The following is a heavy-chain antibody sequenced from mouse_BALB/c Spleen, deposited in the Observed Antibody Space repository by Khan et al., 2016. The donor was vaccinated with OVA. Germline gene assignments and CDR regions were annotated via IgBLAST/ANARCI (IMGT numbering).Heavy chain of an antibody. CDR1: GYSITSGYA. D-gene: IGHD1-1*01. CDR3: ARGNYYWYYFDY. J-gene: IGHJ2*01. CDR2: ISYSGVT. V-gene: IGHV3-2*02. Sequence: EVQLQESGPGLVKPSQSLSLTCTVTGYSITSGYAWNWIRQFPENKLEWMGYISYSGVTTYTPSFKSRITTARDTAKNPFFLQLNSVTTENTATDYCARGNYYWYYFDYWGQGTTLTVSS.